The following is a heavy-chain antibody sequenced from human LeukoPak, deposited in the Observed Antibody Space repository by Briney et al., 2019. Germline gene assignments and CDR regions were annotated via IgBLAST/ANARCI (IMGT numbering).Heavy chain of an antibody. V-gene: IGHV3-21*01. CDR2: ISSSSSYI. Sequence: GGSLRLSCAASGFIFSSYSMNWVRQAPGKGLEWVSSISSSSSYIYYADSVKGRFTISRDNAKNSLYLQMNSLRAEDTAVYYCARGSEQWLVSPVDYWGQGTLVTVSS. J-gene: IGHJ4*02. CDR1: GFIFSSYS. CDR3: ARGSEQWLVSPVDY. D-gene: IGHD6-19*01.